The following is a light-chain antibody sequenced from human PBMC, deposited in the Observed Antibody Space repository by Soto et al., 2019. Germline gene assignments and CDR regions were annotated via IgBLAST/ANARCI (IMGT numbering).Light chain of an antibody. CDR2: AAS. J-gene: IGKJ3*01. CDR3: QQSYSTLT. CDR1: QSISSY. V-gene: IGKV1-39*01. Sequence: DIQMTQSPSSLSASVGDRVTITCRASQSISSYLNWYQQKPGKAPKLLIYAASSLQSGVPSRFSGSGSGIDFTLPISSLQPEDFATYYCQQSYSTLTFGPGTKVDIK.